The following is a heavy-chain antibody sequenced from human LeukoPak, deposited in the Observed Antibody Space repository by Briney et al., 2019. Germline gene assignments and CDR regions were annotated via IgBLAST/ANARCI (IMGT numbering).Heavy chain of an antibody. V-gene: IGHV1-69*05. CDR1: GGTFSSYA. Sequence: SVKVSCKASGGTFSSYAISWVRQAPGQGLEWMGGIIPIFGTANYAQKFQGRVTITTDESTSTAYMELSSLRSEDTAVYYCARVGCSSTSCYRSRSPQYYYYYMDVWGKGTTVTVSS. CDR2: IIPIFGTA. J-gene: IGHJ6*03. CDR3: ARVGCSSTSCYRSRSPQYYYYYMDV. D-gene: IGHD2-2*01.